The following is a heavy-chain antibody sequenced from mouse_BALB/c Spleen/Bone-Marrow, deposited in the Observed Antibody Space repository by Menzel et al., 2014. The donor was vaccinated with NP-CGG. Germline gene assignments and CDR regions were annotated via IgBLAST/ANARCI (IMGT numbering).Heavy chain of an antibody. CDR1: GFDFSRYW. J-gene: IGHJ3*01. V-gene: IGHV4-1*02. CDR2: INPESNTI. D-gene: IGHD2-3*01. Sequence: EVQVVESGGGLVQPGGPLKLSCAASGFDFSRYWMSWVRQAPGKGLQWIGEINPESNTINYTPSLKDKFIISRDNAKNPLYLQMSKVRSEDTALYCCARLGYYGWFAYWGQGTLVTVSA. CDR3: ARLGYYGWFAY.